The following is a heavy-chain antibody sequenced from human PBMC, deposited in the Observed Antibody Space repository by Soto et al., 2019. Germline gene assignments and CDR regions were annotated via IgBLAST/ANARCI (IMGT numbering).Heavy chain of an antibody. D-gene: IGHD6-19*01. CDR2: IIPIFGTA. CDR3: AKVRYSSPMGYYYGMDV. J-gene: IGHJ6*02. V-gene: IGHV1-69*13. Sequence: SVKVSCKASRVAFSKFIVTWVRQAPGLGLGWVGGIIPIFGTANYAQKFQGRVTITADESTSTSYMEVNNLRSEDTAVYYCAKVRYSSPMGYYYGMDVWGQGTAVTVSS. CDR1: RVAFSKFI.